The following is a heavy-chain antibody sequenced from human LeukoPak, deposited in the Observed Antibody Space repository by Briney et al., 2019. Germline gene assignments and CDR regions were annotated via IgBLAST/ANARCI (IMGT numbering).Heavy chain of an antibody. CDR1: GFTLSSYW. J-gene: IGHJ6*02. CDR3: ARDRGYSYGSFYYYYYGMDV. Sequence: GGSLRLSCAASGFTLSSYWMSWVRQAPGKGLEWVANIKQDGSEKYYVDSVKGRFTISRDNAKNSLYLQMNSLRAEDTAVYYCARDRGYSYGSFYYYYYGMDVWGQGTTVTVSS. CDR2: IKQDGSEK. D-gene: IGHD5-18*01. V-gene: IGHV3-7*01.